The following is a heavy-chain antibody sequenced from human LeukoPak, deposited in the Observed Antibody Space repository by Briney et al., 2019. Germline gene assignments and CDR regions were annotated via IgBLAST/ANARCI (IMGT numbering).Heavy chain of an antibody. CDR2: IGYDGSNK. CDR1: GFTFSHYG. D-gene: IGHD5-24*01. V-gene: IGHV3-33*01. J-gene: IGHJ4*02. Sequence: GGSLRLSCAASGFTFSHYGMHWVRQAPGKGLEWVAVIGYDGSNKNYADSVKGRFTISRDNSKNTLYLQMNSPRAEDTAVYYCARDKDGYNMKYYFDYWGQGTLVTVSS. CDR3: ARDKDGYNMKYYFDY.